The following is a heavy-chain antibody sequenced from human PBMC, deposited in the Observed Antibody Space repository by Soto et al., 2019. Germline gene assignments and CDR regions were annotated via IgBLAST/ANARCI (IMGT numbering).Heavy chain of an antibody. D-gene: IGHD3-10*01. CDR1: GFTFSSYG. V-gene: IGHV3-33*01. CDR3: ARDAVRGVDRFDY. J-gene: IGHJ4*02. Sequence: QVQLVESGGGVVQPGRSLRLSCAASGFTFSSYGMHWVRQAPGKGLEWVAVIWYDGSNKYYADSVKGRFTISRDNSKNTLYLQMNSLRAEDTAVYYCARDAVRGVDRFDYWGQGTLVTVSS. CDR2: IWYDGSNK.